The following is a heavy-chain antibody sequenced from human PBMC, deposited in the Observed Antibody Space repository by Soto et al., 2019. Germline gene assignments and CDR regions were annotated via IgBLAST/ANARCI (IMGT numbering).Heavy chain of an antibody. CDR2: ITSSSGTM. J-gene: IGHJ4*02. D-gene: IGHD2-2*01. V-gene: IGHV3-48*01. Sequence: EVQLVESGGGLVQPGGSLRLSCAASGFTFSTHSMNWVRQAPGKGLEWISYITSSSGTMYADSVKGRFTISRDNAKTAMYLQMNSPGVEDTAVYFCVGEVGFQLIYWGQEPLVTVSS. CDR3: VGEVGFQLIY. CDR1: GFTFSTHS.